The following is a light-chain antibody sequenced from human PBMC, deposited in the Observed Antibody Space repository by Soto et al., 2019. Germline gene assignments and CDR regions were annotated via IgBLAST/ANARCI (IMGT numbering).Light chain of an antibody. Sequence: VCPGGTVTLTCGLSSGSVSTSYYPSWFQQTPGQPPRTLIYSTNTRSSGVPDRFSGSILGSKAALTITGAQADDESDYYCLLYMGSGTWVFGGGTKLTVL. CDR1: SGSVSTSYY. CDR3: LLYMGSGTWV. J-gene: IGLJ2*01. CDR2: STN. V-gene: IGLV8-61*01.